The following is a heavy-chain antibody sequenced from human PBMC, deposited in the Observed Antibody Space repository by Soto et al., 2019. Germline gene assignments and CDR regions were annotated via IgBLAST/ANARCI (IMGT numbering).Heavy chain of an antibody. J-gene: IGHJ4*02. V-gene: IGHV3-30*03. Sequence: GGSLRLSCAASGFTFSSYGMHWVRQAPGKGLEWVAVISYDGSNKYYADSVKGRFTISRDNSKNTLYLQMNSLRAEDTAVYFCARDLSGHNSLDYWGQGTLVTVSS. CDR2: ISYDGSNK. CDR1: GFTFSSYG. CDR3: ARDLSGHNSLDY. D-gene: IGHD1-1*01.